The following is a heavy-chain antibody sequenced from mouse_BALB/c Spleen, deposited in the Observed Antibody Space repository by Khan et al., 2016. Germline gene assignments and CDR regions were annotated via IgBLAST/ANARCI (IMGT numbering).Heavy chain of an antibody. D-gene: IGHD1-2*01. CDR1: GYSITSDYA. J-gene: IGHJ1*01. Sequence: EVQLQESGPGLVKPSQSLSLTCTVTGYSITSDYAWNWIRQFPGNKLEWMGYIRYSGSTTYNPPLKSRISITRDTSKNQFFLQLYSVTTEDTATXYCTGSRTATRYFDVWGAGTTVTVSS. CDR2: IRYSGST. V-gene: IGHV3-2*02. CDR3: TGSRTATRYFDV.